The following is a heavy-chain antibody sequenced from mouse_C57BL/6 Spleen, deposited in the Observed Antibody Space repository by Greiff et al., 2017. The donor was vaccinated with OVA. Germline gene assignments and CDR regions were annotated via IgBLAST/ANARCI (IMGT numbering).Heavy chain of an antibody. Sequence: EVKLQESGPGLVKPSQSLSLTCSVTGYSITSGYYWNWIRQFPGNKLEWMGYISYDGSNNYNPSLNNRISITRDTSKNQFFLELNSVTTEDTATYYCARYYGNYVLGFDVWGTGTTVTVSS. CDR3: ARYYGNYVLGFDV. CDR1: GYSITSGYY. V-gene: IGHV3-6*01. CDR2: ISYDGSN. J-gene: IGHJ1*03. D-gene: IGHD2-1*01.